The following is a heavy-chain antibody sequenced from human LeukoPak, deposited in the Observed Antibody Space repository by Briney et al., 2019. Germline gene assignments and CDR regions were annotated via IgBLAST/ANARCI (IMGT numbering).Heavy chain of an antibody. V-gene: IGHV6-1*01. CDR2: TYYGSKWYN. Sequence: QTLSLTCVISGDSVSSNSAAWNWIRQPPSRGLEWLERTYYGSKWYNDYAVSVKSRITIKPDTSKNQFLLQLNSVTPEDTAVYYCSRETSHFDYWGQGTLVTVSS. CDR1: GDSVSSNSAA. J-gene: IGHJ4*02. CDR3: SRETSHFDY.